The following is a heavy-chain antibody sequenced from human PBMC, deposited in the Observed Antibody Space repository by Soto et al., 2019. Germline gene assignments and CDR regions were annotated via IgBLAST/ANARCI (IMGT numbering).Heavy chain of an antibody. J-gene: IGHJ5*01. D-gene: IGHD3-10*01. Sequence: GGSLRLSCQASGFNFRLYEMHWVRKAPGKGLEWVSYISSSGLTTYYADFAEGRFTISGDNAKDSLYLHLNSLRVGDTAVYYCARYGTRGDWWGLGTQVTVSS. CDR1: GFNFRLYE. CDR3: ARYGTRGDW. CDR2: ISSSGLTT. V-gene: IGHV3-48*03.